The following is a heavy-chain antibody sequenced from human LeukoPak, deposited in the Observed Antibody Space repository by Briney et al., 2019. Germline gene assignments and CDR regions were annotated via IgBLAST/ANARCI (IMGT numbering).Heavy chain of an antibody. J-gene: IGHJ6*02. CDR1: GGSISTTNYY. V-gene: IGHV4-39*07. CDR2: INHSGST. CDR3: ARDCSQKDGMDV. Sequence: PSETLTLTCTVSGGSISTTNYYWGWIRQPPGKGLEWIGEINHSGSTNYNPSLKGRVTISVDTSKNQFSLKLSSVTAADTAVYYCARDCSQKDGMDVWGQGTTVTVSS. D-gene: IGHD2-15*01.